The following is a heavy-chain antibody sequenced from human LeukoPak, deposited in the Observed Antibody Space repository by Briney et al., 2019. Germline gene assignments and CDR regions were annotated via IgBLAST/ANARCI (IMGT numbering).Heavy chain of an antibody. J-gene: IGHJ4*02. CDR2: ISGSGGST. V-gene: IGHV3-23*01. Sequence: GGSLRLSCAASGFTFSSYAMSWVRQAPGKGLEWVSAISGSGGSTYYADSVKGRFTISRDNAKNSLYLQMNSLRDEDTAVYYCASSGSYRYDYWGQGTLVTVSS. CDR1: GFTFSSYA. D-gene: IGHD1-26*01. CDR3: ASSGSYRYDY.